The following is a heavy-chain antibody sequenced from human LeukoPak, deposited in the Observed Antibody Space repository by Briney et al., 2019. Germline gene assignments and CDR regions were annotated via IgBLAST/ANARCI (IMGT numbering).Heavy chain of an antibody. D-gene: IGHD5-12*01. Sequence: SETLSLICTVSGGSVSNSNHYWAWIRQTPGKGLEWIGHIYHSGSTHYSASLKSRVTISVDTSKSQFSLQLTSVTAADTARYFCVRRSPDSSAYGNYFDYWGQGILVTASS. CDR3: VRRSPDSSAYGNYFDY. J-gene: IGHJ4*02. CDR1: GGSVSNSNHY. CDR2: IYHSGST. V-gene: IGHV4-39*01.